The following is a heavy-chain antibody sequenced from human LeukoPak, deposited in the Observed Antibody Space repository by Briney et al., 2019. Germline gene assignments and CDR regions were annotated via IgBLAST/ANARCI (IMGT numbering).Heavy chain of an antibody. CDR2: INCSGST. CDR3: ARRVTGDLRRFDY. V-gene: IGHV4-39*01. Sequence: PSETLSLTCTVSGGSISSSGYSWGWIRQPPGKGLEWIGNINCSGSTYYNPSLKSRVTIFVDTSKNQFSLKVTSVTAADTAVYFCARRVTGDLRRFDYWGQGTLVTVSS. CDR1: GGSISSSGYS. J-gene: IGHJ4*02. D-gene: IGHD7-27*01.